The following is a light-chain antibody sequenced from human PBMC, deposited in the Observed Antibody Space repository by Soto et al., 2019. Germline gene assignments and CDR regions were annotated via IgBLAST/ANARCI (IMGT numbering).Light chain of an antibody. CDR3: FSKISGFVYG. V-gene: IGLV2-14*01. J-gene: IGLJ1*01. Sequence: QSVLAQPASVSGSFGQSITISCSGPNTDLGVYGYVSWYQHQPGKAPKLLIYDVNNRPSGISDRFSGSKSGDTASLTLSGLQAEDEADYFCFSKISGFVYGFGTGTKGTVL. CDR1: NTDLGVYGY. CDR2: DVN.